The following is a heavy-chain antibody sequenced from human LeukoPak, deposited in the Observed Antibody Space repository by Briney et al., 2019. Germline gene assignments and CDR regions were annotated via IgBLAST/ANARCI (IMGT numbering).Heavy chain of an antibody. CDR2: IIPIFGTA. V-gene: IGHV1-69*01. Sequence: GSSVKVSRKASGGTFSSYAISWVRQAPGQGLEWMGGIIPIFGTANYAQKFQGRVTITADESTSTAYMELSSLRSEDTAVYYCATLFGWELQRSLGLYWGQGTLVTVSS. CDR3: ATLFGWELQRSLGLY. CDR1: GGTFSSYA. J-gene: IGHJ4*02. D-gene: IGHD1-26*01.